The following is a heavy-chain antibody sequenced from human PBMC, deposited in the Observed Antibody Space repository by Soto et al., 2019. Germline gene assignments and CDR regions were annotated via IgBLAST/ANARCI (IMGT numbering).Heavy chain of an antibody. CDR3: ARDPRKIITGTTDYYYGMDV. CDR2: ISGSGGST. Sequence: GSLRLSCAASGFTFRSYARSWVRQAPGKGLEWVSAISGSGGSTYYADSVKGRFTISRDNSKNTLYLQMNSLRSEDTAVYYCARDPRKIITGTTDYYYGMDVWGQGTTVTVSS. CDR1: GFTFRSYA. V-gene: IGHV3-23*01. J-gene: IGHJ6*02. D-gene: IGHD1-7*01.